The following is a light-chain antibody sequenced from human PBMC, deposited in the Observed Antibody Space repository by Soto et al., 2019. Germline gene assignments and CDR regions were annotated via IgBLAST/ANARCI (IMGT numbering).Light chain of an antibody. Sequence: DIQMTQSPSTLSASVGDRVTITCRASQRVSSWLAWYQQKPGKAPKLLIYKASILQSGVPSRFSGSGSGTEFTLTISSLQPDDFATYHCQQYNSYSRTFGQGTKVEIK. CDR1: QRVSSW. V-gene: IGKV1-5*03. CDR2: KAS. J-gene: IGKJ1*01. CDR3: QQYNSYSRT.